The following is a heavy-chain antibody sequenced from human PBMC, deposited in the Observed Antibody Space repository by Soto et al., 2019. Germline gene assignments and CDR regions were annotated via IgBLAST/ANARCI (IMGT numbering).Heavy chain of an antibody. CDR2: ISSSSSYI. CDR1: GFTFGSYS. D-gene: IGHD6-19*01. CDR3: ARDPVSSGWREWWFVP. Sequence: GGSLRLSCAASGFTFGSYSMNWVRQAPGKGLEWVSSISSSSSYIYYADSVKGRFTISRDNAKNSLYLQMNSLRAEVTAVYYCARDPVSSGWREWWFVPWGQGTLVTVSS. V-gene: IGHV3-21*01. J-gene: IGHJ5*02.